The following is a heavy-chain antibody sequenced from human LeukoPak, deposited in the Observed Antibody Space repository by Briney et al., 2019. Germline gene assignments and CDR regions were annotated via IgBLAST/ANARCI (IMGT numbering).Heavy chain of an antibody. CDR1: GGSIRSSH. CDR3: ATAARYSTIYLFDP. CDR2: IYYSGTS. V-gene: IGHV4-59*01. Sequence: SETLSLTCTVSGGSIRSSHWSWIRQPPGKGLEFIGYIYYSGTSNYNPSLKSRVTMSVDTSNYQFSLKLNSVTAADTSVYYCATAARYSTIYLFDPCGQGTLVTVSS. J-gene: IGHJ5*02. D-gene: IGHD6-13*01.